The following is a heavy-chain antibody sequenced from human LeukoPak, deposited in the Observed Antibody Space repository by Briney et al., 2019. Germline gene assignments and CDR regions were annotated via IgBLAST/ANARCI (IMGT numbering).Heavy chain of an antibody. J-gene: IGHJ6*02. CDR2: IHHSGTT. CDR1: GDSMTNYY. CDR3: ARVPPRTIFGVVTYYYGMDV. V-gene: IGHV4-59*01. Sequence: SETLSLTCTVSGDSMTNYYWNWIRQPPGKGLEWIGYIHHSGTTNYNPSLKSRVTISVDTSKNQFSLKLSSVTAADTAVYYCARVPPRTIFGVVTYYYGMDVWGQGTTVTVSS. D-gene: IGHD3-3*01.